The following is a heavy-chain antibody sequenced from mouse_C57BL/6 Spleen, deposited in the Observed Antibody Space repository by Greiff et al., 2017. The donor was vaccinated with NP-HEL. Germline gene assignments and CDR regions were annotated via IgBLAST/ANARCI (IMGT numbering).Heavy chain of an antibody. CDR2: IDPSDSYT. D-gene: IGHD2-4*01. Sequence: QVHVKQPGAELVKPGASVKLSCKASGYTFTSYWMQWVKQRPGQGLEWIGEIDPSDSYTNYNQKFKGKATLTVDTSSSTAYMQLSSLTSEDSAVYYCARSTMNYFDYWGQGTTLTVSS. CDR1: GYTFTSYW. CDR3: ARSTMNYFDY. J-gene: IGHJ2*01. V-gene: IGHV1-50*01.